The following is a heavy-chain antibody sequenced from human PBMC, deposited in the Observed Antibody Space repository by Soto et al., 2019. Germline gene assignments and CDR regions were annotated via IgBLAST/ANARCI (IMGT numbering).Heavy chain of an antibody. J-gene: IGHJ4*02. D-gene: IGHD2-2*01. V-gene: IGHV1-69*01. Sequence: QVQLVQSGAEVKKPGSSVKVSCKASGGTFGSYAFSWVRQAPGQGLEWMGGIIPVSGAAHYGQKFQGRVTMTAEDSTGPAYMELSSLSSQATAVYYCATALGCRSTSCTLDYWGEGTRVIVSS. CDR2: IIPVSGAA. CDR1: GGTFGSYA. CDR3: ATALGCRSTSCTLDY.